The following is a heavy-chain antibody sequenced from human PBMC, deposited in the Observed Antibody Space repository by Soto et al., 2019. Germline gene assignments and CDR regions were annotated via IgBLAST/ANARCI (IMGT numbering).Heavy chain of an antibody. CDR3: ARDLIPLDYSSSSGIGLDI. V-gene: IGHV3-30-3*01. D-gene: IGHD6-6*01. Sequence: QVQLVESGGGVVQPGRSLRLSCAASGFTFSGYAMHWFRQAQGKGLEGVAVISYDGTNKYYADSVRGRFTISRDNSNNTLYLQMNSLRAEDTALFYCARDLIPLDYSSSSGIGLDIWGQGTMVTVSS. CDR2: ISYDGTNK. J-gene: IGHJ3*02. CDR1: GFTFSGYA.